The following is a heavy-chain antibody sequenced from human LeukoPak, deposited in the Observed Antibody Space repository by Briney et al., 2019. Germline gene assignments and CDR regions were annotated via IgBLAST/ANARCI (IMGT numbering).Heavy chain of an antibody. CDR1: GYTFTGSY. D-gene: IGHD4/OR15-4a*01. V-gene: IGHV1-2*02. CDR2: INPNSGGT. Sequence: ASVKVSCKASGYTFTGSYMHWVRQAPGQGLEWMGWINPNSGGTNCAQRFQGRVTMTRDTSTSTAYMELSRLRSDDTAVYYCARDDDYNPLVHWGQGTLVTVSS. J-gene: IGHJ4*02. CDR3: ARDDDYNPLVH.